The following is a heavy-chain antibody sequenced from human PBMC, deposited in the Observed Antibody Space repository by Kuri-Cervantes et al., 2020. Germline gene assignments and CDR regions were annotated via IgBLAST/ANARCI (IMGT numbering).Heavy chain of an antibody. Sequence: GESLKISCVASGYTFNTFWMTWVRQAPGKGPEWVSTISGNGDPYYAKSVEGRFIISRDNSMNTVVLQMNSLRAEDTAVYYCARGGEWELLAAFDIWGQGTMVTVSS. J-gene: IGHJ3*02. CDR3: ARGGEWELLAAFDI. CDR2: ISGNGDP. CDR1: GYTFNTFW. D-gene: IGHD1-26*01. V-gene: IGHV3-23*01.